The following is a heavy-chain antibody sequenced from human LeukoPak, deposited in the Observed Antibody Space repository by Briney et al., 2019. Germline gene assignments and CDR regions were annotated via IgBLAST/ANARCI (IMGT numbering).Heavy chain of an antibody. V-gene: IGHV3-23*01. J-gene: IGHJ3*02. D-gene: IGHD4-17*01. Sequence: GGSLRLSCAASGFTFSSYGMSWVRQAPGKGLEWVSAISGSGGSTYYADSVKGRFTISRDNSKNSLYLQMNSLRAEDTALYYCARDLFGDYAFEIWGQGTMVTVSS. CDR3: ARDLFGDYAFEI. CDR2: ISGSGGST. CDR1: GFTFSSYG.